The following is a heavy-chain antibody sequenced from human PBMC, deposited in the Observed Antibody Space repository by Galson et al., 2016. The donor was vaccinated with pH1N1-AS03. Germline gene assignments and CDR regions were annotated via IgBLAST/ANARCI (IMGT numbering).Heavy chain of an antibody. V-gene: IGHV3-7*03. J-gene: IGHJ5*02. Sequence: SLRLSCAASGFTFSTYWMSWVRQAPGKGLEWVANIKQDATEKYYVDSVKGRFTISRDNAKKSLYLHMNSLRAEDTAVYFCARDPFGFGESESMDNDRWGQGTLVTVSS. D-gene: IGHD3-10*01. CDR3: ARDPFGFGESESMDNDR. CDR2: IKQDATEK. CDR1: GFTFSTYW.